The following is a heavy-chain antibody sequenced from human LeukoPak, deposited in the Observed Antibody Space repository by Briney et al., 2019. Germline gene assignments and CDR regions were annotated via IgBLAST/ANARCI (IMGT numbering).Heavy chain of an antibody. CDR3: ARDLIWSYSSYYYYYMDV. V-gene: IGHV3-13*01. Sequence: GGSLRLSCAASGFTFSSYDMHWVRQATGKGLEWVSAIGTAGDTYYPGSVKGRFTISRENAKNSLYLQMNSLRAEDTAVYYCARDLIWSYSSYYYYYMDVWGKGTTVTVSS. CDR1: GFTFSSYD. D-gene: IGHD1-26*01. CDR2: IGTAGDT. J-gene: IGHJ6*03.